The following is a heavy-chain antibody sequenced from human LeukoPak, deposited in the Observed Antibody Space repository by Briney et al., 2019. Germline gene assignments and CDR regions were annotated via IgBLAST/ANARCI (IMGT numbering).Heavy chain of an antibody. CDR1: GGTFSSYA. D-gene: IGHD3-10*01. Sequence: GASVKVSCKASGGTFSSYAISWVRQAPGQGLEWMGGIIPIFGTANYAQKFQGRVTITADESTSTAYLELSSLRSEDTAVYYCARDPSRHYYGSGSYPYWGQGTLVTVSS. V-gene: IGHV1-69*13. CDR3: ARDPSRHYYGSGSYPY. CDR2: IIPIFGTA. J-gene: IGHJ4*02.